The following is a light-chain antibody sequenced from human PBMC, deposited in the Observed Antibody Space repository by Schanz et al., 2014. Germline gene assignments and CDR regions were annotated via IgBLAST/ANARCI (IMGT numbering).Light chain of an antibody. Sequence: SPLPSVTISCTGTSSDIGSYNLVSWYQHHPRKAPKLMIYEGNKRPSGVSNRFSGSKSGNTASLTISGLQAKDEAAYYCCSYAGRFTWVFGGGTKLTVL. J-gene: IGLJ2*01. V-gene: IGLV2-23*01. CDR3: CSYAGRFTWV. CDR1: SSDIGSYNL. CDR2: EGN.